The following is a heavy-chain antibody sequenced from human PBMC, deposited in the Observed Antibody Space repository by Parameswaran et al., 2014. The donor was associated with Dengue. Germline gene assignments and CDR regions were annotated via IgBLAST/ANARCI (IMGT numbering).Heavy chain of an antibody. D-gene: IGHD3-3*01. Sequence: RWIRQPPGKGLEWVSAISGSGGSTYYADSVKGRFTISRDNSKNTLYLQMNSLRAEDTAVYYCAKGDYDFQSNWFDPWGQGTLVTVSS. CDR3: AKGDYDFQSNWFDP. V-gene: IGHV3-23*01. J-gene: IGHJ5*02. CDR2: ISGSGGST.